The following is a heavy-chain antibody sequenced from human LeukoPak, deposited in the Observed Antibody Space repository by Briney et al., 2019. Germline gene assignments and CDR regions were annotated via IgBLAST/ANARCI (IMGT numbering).Heavy chain of an antibody. CDR3: ARQGSGSSYYYYTLPY. D-gene: IGHD1-26*01. CDR2: INHSGNT. J-gene: IGHJ4*02. Sequence: LETLSLTCAVYGGSLSGYYWSWIRQPPGKGLERIGEINHSGNTNYNPPLKSRVTMSVDTSKNHFYLELISVTAADTAVYYCARQGSGSSYYYYTLPYWGQGTLVTVSS. V-gene: IGHV4-34*01. CDR1: GGSLSGYY.